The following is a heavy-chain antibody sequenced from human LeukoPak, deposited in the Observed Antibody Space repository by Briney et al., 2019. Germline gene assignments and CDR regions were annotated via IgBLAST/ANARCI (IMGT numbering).Heavy chain of an antibody. CDR1: GFTVSSNY. Sequence: GGSLRLSCAASGFTVSSNYMSWVRQAPGKGLEWVSYISSSGSTIYYADSVKGRFTISRDNAKNSLYLQMNSLRAEDTAVYYCAGELEASQGDIWGQGTMVTVSS. CDR2: ISSSGSTI. D-gene: IGHD3-3*01. CDR3: AGELEASQGDI. J-gene: IGHJ3*02. V-gene: IGHV3-11*04.